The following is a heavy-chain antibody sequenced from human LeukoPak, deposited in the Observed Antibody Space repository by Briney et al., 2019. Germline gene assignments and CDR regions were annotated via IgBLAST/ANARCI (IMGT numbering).Heavy chain of an antibody. CDR1: GFSLSTSGEG. CDR3: AHSPPVAVVPATRYYFDS. D-gene: IGHD2-15*01. J-gene: IGHJ4*02. Sequence: SGPTLVNPTQTLTLTCSFSGFSLSTSGEGVGWIRQPPGEALEWLALIYWDDDKRYSPSRKSRLTATKAPSKNQVVLTMTNMDPLDTATYFCAHSPPVAVVPATRYYFDSWGQGTLVTVSS. CDR2: IYWDDDK. V-gene: IGHV2-5*02.